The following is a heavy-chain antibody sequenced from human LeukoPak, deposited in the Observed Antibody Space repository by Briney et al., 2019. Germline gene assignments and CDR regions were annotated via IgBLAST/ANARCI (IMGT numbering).Heavy chain of an antibody. J-gene: IGHJ4*02. CDR1: GFTFSSYA. CDR2: ISYDGSNK. CDR3: AKARLPYYYDSSGYYFDY. V-gene: IGHV3-30-3*01. Sequence: GGSLRLSCAASGFTFSSYAMYWVRQAPGKGLEWVAVISYDGSNKYYADSVRGRFTISRDNAKNSLYLQMDSLRAEDTAVYYCAKARLPYYYDSSGYYFDYWGQGTLVTVSS. D-gene: IGHD3-22*01.